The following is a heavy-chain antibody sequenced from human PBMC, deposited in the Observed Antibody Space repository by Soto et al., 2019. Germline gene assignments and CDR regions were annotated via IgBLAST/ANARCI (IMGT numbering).Heavy chain of an antibody. D-gene: IGHD2-2*01. CDR2: VNDRGNT. CDR3: VIGRLTCRGTNCFPPLYYYYYGMDV. J-gene: IGHJ6*02. CDR1: GGSFSDFY. Sequence: PSETLSLTCAVYGGSFSDFYWSWVRQPPGKGLEWIGEVNDRGNTNYNPSLRSRVTLLVDTSKNQVYLKVSSVTAADTAVYYCVIGRLTCRGTNCFPPLYYYYYGMDVSGQGTTVTVSS. V-gene: IGHV4-34*01.